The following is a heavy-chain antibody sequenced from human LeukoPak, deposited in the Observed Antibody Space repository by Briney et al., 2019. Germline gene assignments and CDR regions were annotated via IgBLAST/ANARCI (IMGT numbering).Heavy chain of an antibody. V-gene: IGHV4-38-2*02. CDR3: ARDCSSTSCYDAGGYYYYYMDV. CDR2: IYHSGST. D-gene: IGHD2-2*01. J-gene: IGHJ6*03. CDR1: GYSISSGYY. Sequence: SETLSLTCTVSGYSISSGYYWGWIRQPPGKGLEWIGSIYHSGSTYYNPSLKSRVTISVDTSKNQFSLKLSSVTAADTAVYYCARDCSSTSCYDAGGYYYYYMDVWGKGTTVTVSS.